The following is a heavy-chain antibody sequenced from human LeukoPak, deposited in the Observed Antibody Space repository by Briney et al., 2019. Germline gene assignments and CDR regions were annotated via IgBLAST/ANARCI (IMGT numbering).Heavy chain of an antibody. Sequence: ASVKVSCKASGGTFSSYTISWVRQAPGQGLEWMGRIIPILGIANYAQKFQGRVTITADKSTSTAYMELSSLRSEDTAVYYCARRRYNWNDDSPLGYYGMDVWGQGTTVTVSS. CDR2: IIPILGIA. CDR3: ARRRYNWNDDSPLGYYGMDV. J-gene: IGHJ6*02. CDR1: GGTFSSYT. V-gene: IGHV1-69*02. D-gene: IGHD1-1*01.